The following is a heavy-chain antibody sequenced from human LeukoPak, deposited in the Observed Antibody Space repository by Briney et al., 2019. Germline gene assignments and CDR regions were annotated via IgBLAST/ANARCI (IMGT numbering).Heavy chain of an antibody. CDR1: GFTCISYA. V-gene: IGHV3-23*01. CDR2: ISASGGST. D-gene: IGHD1-7*01. CDR3: PKGPPNSREAYFDY. Sequence: TGGSLRLSCAASGFTCISYAMIWVRQAPGKGVEWVSIISASGGSTYYADSVKGRFTISRDNSKNTLYLQMNSLRAEDTALYYCPKGPPNSREAYFDYWGQGTLVTVSS. J-gene: IGHJ4*02.